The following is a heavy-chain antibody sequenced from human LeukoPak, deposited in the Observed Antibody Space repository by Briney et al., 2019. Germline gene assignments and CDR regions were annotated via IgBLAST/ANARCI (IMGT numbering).Heavy chain of an antibody. V-gene: IGHV4-30-2*01. D-gene: IGHD3-10*01. CDR3: ARGVRFGEAGLGAY. J-gene: IGHJ4*02. CDR2: IYHSGST. CDR1: GGSISSGGYS. Sequence: PSETLSLTCAVSGGSISSGGYSWSWIRQPPGKGLEWIGYIYHSGSTYYNPSLKSRVTISVDRSKNQFSLKLSSVTAADTAVYYCARGVRFGEAGLGAYWGQGTLVTVSS.